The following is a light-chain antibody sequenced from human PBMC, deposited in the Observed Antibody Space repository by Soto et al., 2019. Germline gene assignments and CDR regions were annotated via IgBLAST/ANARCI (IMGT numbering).Light chain of an antibody. J-gene: IGKJ2*01. CDR1: QSVSIY. CDR3: QQRYYWYT. CDR2: DAS. Sequence: EIVLTQSPATLSLSPGERATLSCRASQSVSIYLSWYQQKPGQAPRLLIYDASNRATGIPARFSGSGSGTDFTLTSSTLEPEDFAVYYCQQRYYWYTFGQGPKLEV. V-gene: IGKV3-11*01.